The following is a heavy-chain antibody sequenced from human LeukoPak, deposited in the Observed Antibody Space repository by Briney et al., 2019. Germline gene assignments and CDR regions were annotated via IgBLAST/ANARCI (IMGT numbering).Heavy chain of an antibody. Sequence: GGSLRLSCAASGFTFSTYAMHWVRQAPGKGLEWVAVVSFDGSNRYYADSVKGRFTISRDNPDNTLYLQMNRLRAEDTAVYYCSRDGEDDSSGHYKPFDYWGQGTLVTVSS. CDR3: SRDGEDDSSGHYKPFDY. V-gene: IGHV3-30-3*01. CDR1: GFTFSTYA. CDR2: VSFDGSNR. D-gene: IGHD3-22*01. J-gene: IGHJ4*02.